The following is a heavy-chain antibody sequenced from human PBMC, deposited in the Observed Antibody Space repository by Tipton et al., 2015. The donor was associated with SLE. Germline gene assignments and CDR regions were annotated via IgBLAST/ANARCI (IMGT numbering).Heavy chain of an antibody. CDR1: GFTFSSYG. Sequence: SLRLSCVASGFTFSSYGMHWVRQAPGKGLEWVAFIRYDGSEEYYADSVKGRFTISRDNSNNTLFLQMTSLRAEDTAVYYCAKDTGSSNYYYMDVWGKGTTVTVSS. J-gene: IGHJ6*03. D-gene: IGHD1-1*01. CDR2: IRYDGSEE. V-gene: IGHV3-30*02. CDR3: AKDTGSSNYYYMDV.